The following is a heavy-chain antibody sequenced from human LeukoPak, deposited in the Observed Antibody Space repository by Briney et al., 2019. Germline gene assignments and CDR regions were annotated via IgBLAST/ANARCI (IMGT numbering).Heavy chain of an antibody. V-gene: IGHV3-11*01. CDR1: GFTFSDYY. CDR3: ASDIVATSGDF. J-gene: IGHJ4*02. Sequence: GGSLRLSCAASGFTFSDYYMSWIRQAPGKGLEWVAYITSSGDDIYYADSVKGRFTISRDNAKDALFLRMNSLRVEDTATYYCASDIVATSGDFCGQGTLVSVSS. CDR2: ITSSGDDI. D-gene: IGHD5-12*01.